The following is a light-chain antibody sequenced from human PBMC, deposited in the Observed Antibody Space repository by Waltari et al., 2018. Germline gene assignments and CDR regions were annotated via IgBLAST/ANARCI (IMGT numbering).Light chain of an antibody. Sequence: SHELTQPPSVSVSPGQTARITCSGDALPRKYAYWYQQKSGQAPVLLIYEDNKLPSGIPERFYGSSSGTLATLTISGALVEDEGDYYCYSTDSSSFPLFGGGTKLTVL. CDR1: ALPRKY. V-gene: IGLV3-10*01. CDR2: EDN. J-gene: IGLJ2*01. CDR3: YSTDSSSFPL.